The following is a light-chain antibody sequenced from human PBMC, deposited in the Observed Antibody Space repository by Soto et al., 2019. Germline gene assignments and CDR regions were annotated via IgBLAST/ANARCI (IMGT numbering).Light chain of an antibody. CDR1: QSVSSY. J-gene: IGKJ4*01. Sequence: EIVLTQSPATLSLSPGERATLSCRASQSVSSYLAWYQQKPGQAPRLLIYDASNRATGIPARFSGSGSGTDFTLTISSLEPKDSAESYGQQLSNWVTFGAGTKLEIK. CDR3: QQLSNWVT. CDR2: DAS. V-gene: IGKV3-11*01.